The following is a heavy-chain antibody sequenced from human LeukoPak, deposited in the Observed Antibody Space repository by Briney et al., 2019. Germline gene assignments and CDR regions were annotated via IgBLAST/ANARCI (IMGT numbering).Heavy chain of an antibody. J-gene: IGHJ4*02. CDR1: GFTVSSYW. CDR2: IKQDGSNK. Sequence: SGGSLRLSCAASGFTVSSYWMNWVRQAPGKGLEWVANIKQDGSNKYYADSVKGRFTISRDNSKNTLYLQMNSLRAEDTAVYYCARLFRVVVPAANTHFDYWGQGTLVTVSS. CDR3: ARLFRVVVPAANTHFDY. V-gene: IGHV3-7*01. D-gene: IGHD2-2*01.